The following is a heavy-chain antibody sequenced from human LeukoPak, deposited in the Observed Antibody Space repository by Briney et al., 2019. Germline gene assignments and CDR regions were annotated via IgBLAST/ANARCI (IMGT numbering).Heavy chain of an antibody. D-gene: IGHD3-10*01. V-gene: IGHV1-46*01. Sequence: ASVKVSCKASGYTFTGYYMHWVRQAPGQGLEWMGIINPSGGSTSYAQKFQGRVTMTRDTSTSTVYMELSSLRSEDTAVYYCARGLRGYYGSGSRNVLGYWGQGTLVTVSS. CDR1: GYTFTGYY. CDR2: INPSGGST. CDR3: ARGLRGYYGSGSRNVLGY. J-gene: IGHJ4*02.